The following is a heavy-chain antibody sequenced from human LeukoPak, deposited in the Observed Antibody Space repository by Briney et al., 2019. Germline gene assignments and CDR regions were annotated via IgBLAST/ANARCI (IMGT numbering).Heavy chain of an antibody. CDR2: ISYDGSNK. V-gene: IGHV3-30-3*01. CDR1: GFTFSSYA. CDR3: ARAPMVREQGRIIDYGMDV. Sequence: PGGSLRLSCAASGFTFSSYAMHWVRQAPGKGLEWVAVISYDGSNKYYADSVKGRFTISRDNSKNTLYLQMNSLRAEDTAVYYCARAPMVREQGRIIDYGMDVWGQGTTVTVSS. D-gene: IGHD3-10*01. J-gene: IGHJ6*02.